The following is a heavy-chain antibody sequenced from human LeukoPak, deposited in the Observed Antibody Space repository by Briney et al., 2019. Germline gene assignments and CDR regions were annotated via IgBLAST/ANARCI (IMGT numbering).Heavy chain of an antibody. CDR3: AKDSYSKGDY. CDR1: GFTFNHW. V-gene: IGHV3-7*01. CDR2: IKNDETVK. Sequence: GGSLRLSCAASGFTFNHWMTWVRQAPGKGLEWVANIKNDETVKNYVDSVKGRFTISRDNAKNSLYLQMNSLRAEDTGVYYCAKDSYSKGDYWGQGVLVTVSS. J-gene: IGHJ4*02. D-gene: IGHD5-18*01.